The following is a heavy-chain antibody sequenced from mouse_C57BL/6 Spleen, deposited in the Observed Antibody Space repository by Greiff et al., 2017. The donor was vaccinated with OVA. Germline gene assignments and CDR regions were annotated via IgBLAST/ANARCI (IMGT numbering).Heavy chain of an antibody. J-gene: IGHJ3*01. Sequence: VKLQQPGAELVRPGPSVKLSCKASGYTFTSYWMNWVKQRPGQGLEWIGVIDPSDSYTNYNQKFKGKVTLTVDTSSSTAYMQLSSLTSEDSAVYYCASILRYSPCAYWGQGTLVTVSA. V-gene: IGHV1-59*01. CDR1: GYTFTSYW. D-gene: IGHD1-1*01. CDR2: IDPSDSYT. CDR3: ASILRYSPCAY.